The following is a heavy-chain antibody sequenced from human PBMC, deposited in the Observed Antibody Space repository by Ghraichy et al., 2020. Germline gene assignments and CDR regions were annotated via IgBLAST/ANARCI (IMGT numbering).Heavy chain of an antibody. CDR2: IYTSGST. V-gene: IGHV4-4*07. CDR3: ARGTVDYSNYEGLSYYYYMDV. CDR1: GGSISSYY. J-gene: IGHJ6*03. D-gene: IGHD4-11*01. Sequence: SETLSLTCTVSGGSISSYYWSWIRQPAGKGLEWIGRIYTSGSTNYNPSLKSRVTMSVDTSKNQFSLKLSSVTAADTAVYYCARGTVDYSNYEGLSYYYYMDVWGKGTTVTVSS.